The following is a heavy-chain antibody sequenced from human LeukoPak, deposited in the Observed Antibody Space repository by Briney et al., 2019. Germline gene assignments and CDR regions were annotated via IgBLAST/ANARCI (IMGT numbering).Heavy chain of an antibody. Sequence: GGSLRLSCAASGFTFSSYGMSWVRQAPGKGLEWVSAISGSGGSTYYADSVKGRFTISRDNSKNTLYLQMNSLRAEDTAVYYCARDRRRIGWFDPWGQGTLVTVSS. D-gene: IGHD2/OR15-2a*01. CDR1: GFTFSSYG. CDR3: ARDRRRIGWFDP. CDR2: ISGSGGST. J-gene: IGHJ5*02. V-gene: IGHV3-23*01.